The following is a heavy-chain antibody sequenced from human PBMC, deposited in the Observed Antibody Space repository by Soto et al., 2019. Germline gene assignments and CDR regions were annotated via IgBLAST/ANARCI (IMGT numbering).Heavy chain of an antibody. CDR3: GRVIVLVVAAVPYYGVDV. D-gene: IGHD2-15*01. CDR2: SRNKANSYTT. CDR1: GFTFSDHY. J-gene: IGHJ6*02. Sequence: EVQLVESGGGLVQPGGSLRLSCAASGFTFSDHYMDWVRQAPGKGLEWVGRSRNKANSYTTEYAASVKGRFTISRDDSKNSLYLQMNSLKTEDTAVYYCGRVIVLVVAAVPYYGVDVWGQGTTVTVSS. V-gene: IGHV3-72*01.